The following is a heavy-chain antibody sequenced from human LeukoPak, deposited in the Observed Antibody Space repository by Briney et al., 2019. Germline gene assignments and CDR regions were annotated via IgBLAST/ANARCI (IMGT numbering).Heavy chain of an antibody. Sequence: PGGSLRLSCAASGFTFSSYGMHWVRQAPGKGLEWVSFIRYDGSNKYYADSVKGRFTIYRDNSKNTLYLQMNSLRAEDTAVYYCAKRGGLVGYSYGFDYWGQGTLVTVSS. D-gene: IGHD5-18*01. CDR1: GFTFSSYG. CDR3: AKRGGLVGYSYGFDY. CDR2: IRYDGSNK. V-gene: IGHV3-30*02. J-gene: IGHJ4*02.